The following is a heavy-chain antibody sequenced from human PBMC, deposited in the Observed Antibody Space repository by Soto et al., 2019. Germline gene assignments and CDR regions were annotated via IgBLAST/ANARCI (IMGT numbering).Heavy chain of an antibody. J-gene: IGHJ6*02. Sequence: GSLRLSCAASGSTFSSYAMHWVRQAPGKGLEWVAVISYDGSNKYYADSVKGRFTISRDNSKNTLYLQMNSLRAEDMAVYYCARVAPPGFLEWLSSVVDYYYGMDVWGQGTTVTVSS. CDR2: ISYDGSNK. CDR3: ARVAPPGFLEWLSSVVDYYYGMDV. V-gene: IGHV3-30-3*01. CDR1: GSTFSSYA. D-gene: IGHD3-3*01.